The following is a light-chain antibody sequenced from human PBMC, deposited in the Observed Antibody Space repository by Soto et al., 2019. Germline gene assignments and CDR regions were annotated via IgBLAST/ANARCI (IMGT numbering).Light chain of an antibody. Sequence: QSALTQPPSASGSPGQSVAISCTGTSSDIGSYVFVSWYQQHPGKAPKLLIYEVTQRPSGVPDRFSGSKSGNTASLTVSGLQVEDEADYYCSIFAGGNSVIFGGGTKLTVL. CDR1: SSDIGSYVF. V-gene: IGLV2-8*01. CDR3: SIFAGGNSVI. J-gene: IGLJ2*01. CDR2: EVT.